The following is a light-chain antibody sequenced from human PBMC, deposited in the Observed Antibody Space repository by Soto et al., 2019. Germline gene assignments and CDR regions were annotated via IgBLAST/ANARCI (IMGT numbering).Light chain of an antibody. Sequence: QSVLTQPPSASGTPGQRVTISCSGSSSNIGTNTANWYQQLPGTAPRLLIYSTNQRPSRVPDRFSGSRSGTSASLAISGLQSDDEAKYYCAAWDDTLNCWVFGGGTKLTVL. J-gene: IGLJ3*02. CDR1: SSNIGTNT. CDR3: AAWDDTLNCWV. V-gene: IGLV1-44*01. CDR2: STN.